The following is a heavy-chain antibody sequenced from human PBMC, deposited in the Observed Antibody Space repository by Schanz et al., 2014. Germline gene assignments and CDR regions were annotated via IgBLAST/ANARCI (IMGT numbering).Heavy chain of an antibody. CDR1: GFTFSSYA. Sequence: EVQLLESGGGLVQPGGSLRLSCAGSGFTFSSYAMSWVRQTPGKGLEWVSVISGSGVTIYYADSVKGRFTISRDNSKNTLYLQMNSLRAEDTAVYYCVRLDVHDYWGQGTLVTVSA. D-gene: IGHD3-16*01. CDR2: ISGSGVTI. CDR3: VRLDVHDY. V-gene: IGHV3-23*01. J-gene: IGHJ4*02.